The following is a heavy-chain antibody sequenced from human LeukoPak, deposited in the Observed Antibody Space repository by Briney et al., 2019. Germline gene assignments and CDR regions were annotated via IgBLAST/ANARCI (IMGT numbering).Heavy chain of an antibody. Sequence: GGSLRLSCAASGFTFSSYWMHWVRQVPGKGLMWVSRIKTDGSSTSYADSVKGRFTISRDNAKNTLYLQMNSLRAEDTAVYYCARSRPAVAVNYWGQGTLVTVSS. CDR2: IKTDGSST. J-gene: IGHJ4*02. CDR1: GFTFSSYW. CDR3: ARSRPAVAVNY. V-gene: IGHV3-74*01. D-gene: IGHD6-19*01.